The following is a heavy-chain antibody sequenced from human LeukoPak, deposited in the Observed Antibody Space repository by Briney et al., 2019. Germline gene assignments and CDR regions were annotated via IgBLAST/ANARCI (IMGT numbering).Heavy chain of an antibody. CDR2: IYYSGST. Sequence: PSETLSLTCTVSGGSISSGDYYWSWIRQPPGKGLEWIGYIYYSGSTYYSPSLKSRVTISVDTSKNQFSLKLSSVTAADTAVYYCARRRAYNWFDPWGQGTLVTVSS. V-gene: IGHV4-30-4*01. J-gene: IGHJ5*02. CDR1: GGSISSGDYY. CDR3: ARRRAYNWFDP.